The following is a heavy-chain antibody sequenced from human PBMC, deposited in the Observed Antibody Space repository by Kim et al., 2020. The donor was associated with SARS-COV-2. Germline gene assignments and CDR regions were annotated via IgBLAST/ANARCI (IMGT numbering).Heavy chain of an antibody. Sequence: KSRVTISVDTSKNQFSLKLSSVTAADTAVYYCARTATTIFGVVQYYFDYWGQGTLVTVSS. V-gene: IGHV4-59*01. CDR3: ARTATTIFGVVQYYFDY. D-gene: IGHD3-3*01. J-gene: IGHJ4*02.